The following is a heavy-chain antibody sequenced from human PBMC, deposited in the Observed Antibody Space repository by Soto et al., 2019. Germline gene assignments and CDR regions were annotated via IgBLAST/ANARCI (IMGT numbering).Heavy chain of an antibody. J-gene: IGHJ4*02. CDR3: ARGGSSPPIDY. Sequence: GGSLRLSCAASGCTVSSNYMSWVRQAPGKGLEWVSVIYSGGSTYYADSVKGRFTISRDNSKNTLYLQMNSLRAEDTAVYYCARGGSSPPIDYWGQGTLVTVSS. V-gene: IGHV3-66*01. D-gene: IGHD6-13*01. CDR1: GCTVSSNY. CDR2: IYSGGST.